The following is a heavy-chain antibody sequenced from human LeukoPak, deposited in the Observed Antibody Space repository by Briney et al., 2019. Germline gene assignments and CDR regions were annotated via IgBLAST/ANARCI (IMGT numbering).Heavy chain of an antibody. CDR3: AKANGPHCRRDKCSLAY. CDR2: ISWNGDEV. Sequence: GGSLRLSCVASGFIFKDYAIHWVRQTPGKGLEWVASISWNGDEVKYASSVKGRLVISRDNSKNSLYLPMSSLRGDDTAFYYCAKANGPHCRRDKCSLAYWGQGTQVIVAA. V-gene: IGHV3-9*01. J-gene: IGHJ4*02. D-gene: IGHD2-21*01. CDR1: GFIFKDYA.